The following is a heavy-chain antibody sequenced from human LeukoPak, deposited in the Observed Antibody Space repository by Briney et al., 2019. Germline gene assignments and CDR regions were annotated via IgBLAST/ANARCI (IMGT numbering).Heavy chain of an antibody. CDR3: ARVRRYCSGGSCYSAAEYYYGMDV. J-gene: IGHJ6*02. CDR2: ISNDGTNK. V-gene: IGHV3-30*03. D-gene: IGHD2-15*01. Sequence: GGSLRLSCAASGFTFSSYGMHWVRQAPGKGLEWVAVISNDGTNKYYADSVKGRFTISRDNSKNMVYLQMNSLRAEDAAVYYCARVRRYCSGGSCYSAAEYYYGMDVWGQGTTVTVSS. CDR1: GFTFSSYG.